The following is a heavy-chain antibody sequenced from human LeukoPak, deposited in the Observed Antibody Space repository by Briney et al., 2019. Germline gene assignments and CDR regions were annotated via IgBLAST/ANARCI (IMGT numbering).Heavy chain of an antibody. Sequence: GSLRLSCAASGFTFSSYAMSWVRQAPGKGLEWVSAISGSGGSTYYADSVKGRFTISRDNSKNTLYLQMNSLRAEDTAIYYCAKARGYSYGAIDYWGQGTLVTVSS. D-gene: IGHD5-18*01. J-gene: IGHJ4*02. CDR3: AKARGYSYGAIDY. CDR1: GFTFSSYA. V-gene: IGHV3-23*01. CDR2: ISGSGGST.